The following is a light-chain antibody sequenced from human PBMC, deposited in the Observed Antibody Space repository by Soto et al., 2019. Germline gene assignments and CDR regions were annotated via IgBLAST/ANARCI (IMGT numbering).Light chain of an antibody. CDR3: QAYNTWSSIR. CDR1: QSGGTK. Sequence: SMLLAAVSVYKRKRATLSCRASQSGGTKVIWYQQKSGQAPSLLIVGATTRATGVPARFSGSGSGTDFTLTISRLEPADVAVGHCQAYNTWSSIRFGQGTLLEIK. J-gene: IGKJ5*01. V-gene: IGKV3-15*01. CDR2: GAT.